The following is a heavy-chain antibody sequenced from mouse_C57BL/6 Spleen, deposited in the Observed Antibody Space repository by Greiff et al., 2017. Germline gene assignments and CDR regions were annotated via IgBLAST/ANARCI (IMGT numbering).Heavy chain of an antibody. D-gene: IGHD1-1*01. CDR2: IDPSDSET. J-gene: IGHJ2*01. CDR3: ARSRITTVGDFDY. CDR1: GYTFTSYW. Sequence: QVQLQQSGPELVRPGTSVKMSCKASGYTFTSYWMHWVKQRPIQGLEWIGNIDPSDSETHYNQKFKDKATLTVDKSSSTAYMQLSSLTSEDSAVYYCARSRITTVGDFDYWGRGTTLTVSS. V-gene: IGHV1-52*01.